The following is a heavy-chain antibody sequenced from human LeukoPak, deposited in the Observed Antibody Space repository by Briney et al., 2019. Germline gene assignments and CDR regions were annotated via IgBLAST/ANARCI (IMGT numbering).Heavy chain of an antibody. Sequence: GESLKISCKGSGYCFTSYWIGWVRPMPGKGLEWMGIIYPGDSDTRYSPSFQGQVTISADKSISTAYLQWSSLKASDTAMYYCARHVTIFGVVTTIDYWGQGTLVTVSS. CDR2: IYPGDSDT. CDR1: GYCFTSYW. CDR3: ARHVTIFGVVTTIDY. V-gene: IGHV5-51*01. J-gene: IGHJ4*02. D-gene: IGHD3-3*01.